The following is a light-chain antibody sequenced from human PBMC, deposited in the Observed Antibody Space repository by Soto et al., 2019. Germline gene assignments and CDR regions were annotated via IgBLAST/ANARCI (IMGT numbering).Light chain of an antibody. Sequence: QSVLTQPPSVSAAPGQRVTIACSGSSSNIGSNYVSWYQRLPGTAPQLLIYDNNKRPSGIPDRFSGSKSGTSATLGIAGLQTGDEAVYYCGTWDSSLSAVVFGGGTKLTVL. V-gene: IGLV1-51*01. CDR2: DNN. CDR1: SSNIGSNY. J-gene: IGLJ2*01. CDR3: GTWDSSLSAVV.